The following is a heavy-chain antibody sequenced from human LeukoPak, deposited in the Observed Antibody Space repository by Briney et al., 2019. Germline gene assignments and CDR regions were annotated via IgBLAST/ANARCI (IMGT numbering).Heavy chain of an antibody. CDR1: GFTFSSYS. V-gene: IGHV3-48*04. Sequence: GGSLRLSCAASGFTFSSYSMNWVRQAPGKGLEWVSYISSSSSTIYYADSVKGRFTISRDNAKNSLYLQMNSLRAEDTAVYYCAREGDSSGYYPRGYFDYWGQGTLVTVSS. CDR2: ISSSSSTI. J-gene: IGHJ4*02. CDR3: AREGDSSGYYPRGYFDY. D-gene: IGHD3-22*01.